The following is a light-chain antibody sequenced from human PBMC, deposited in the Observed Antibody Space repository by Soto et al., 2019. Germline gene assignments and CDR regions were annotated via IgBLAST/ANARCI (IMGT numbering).Light chain of an antibody. CDR1: SSDVGGYNY. V-gene: IGLV2-14*01. CDR3: SSYTSSSTV. CDR2: EVS. J-gene: IGLJ3*02. Sequence: QSALTQPASVSGSPGQSITISCTGTSSDVGGYNYVSWYQQHPGKAPKLMIYEVSNRPSGVSNLFSGSKSGNTASLTISGLQAEDEAEYYFSSYTSSSTVFGGVTKLTV.